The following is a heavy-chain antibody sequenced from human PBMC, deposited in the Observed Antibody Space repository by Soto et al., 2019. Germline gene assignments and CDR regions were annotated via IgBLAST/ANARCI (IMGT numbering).Heavy chain of an antibody. V-gene: IGHV3-30-3*01. Sequence: PGGSLRLSCAASGFTFSSYAMHWVRQAPGKGLEWVAVISYDGSNKYYADSVKGRFTISRDNSKNTLYLQMNSLRAEDTAVYYCGRGPASSLAVPFDYWGQGTLVTVSS. CDR2: ISYDGSNK. CDR3: GRGPASSLAVPFDY. J-gene: IGHJ4*02. D-gene: IGHD6-25*01. CDR1: GFTFSSYA.